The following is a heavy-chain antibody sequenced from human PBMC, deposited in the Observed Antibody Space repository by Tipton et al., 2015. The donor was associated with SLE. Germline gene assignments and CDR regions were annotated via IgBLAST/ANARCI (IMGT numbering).Heavy chain of an antibody. Sequence: TLSLTCAVSGYSISSGYYWGWIRQPPGKGLEWIGSIYHSGSTYYNPSLKSRVTISVDTSKNQFSLKLSSVTAADTAVYYCARDQELWFGEFPLDYWGQGTLVTVSS. V-gene: IGHV4-38-2*02. J-gene: IGHJ4*02. CDR1: GYSISSGYY. CDR2: IYHSGST. D-gene: IGHD3-10*01. CDR3: ARDQELWFGEFPLDY.